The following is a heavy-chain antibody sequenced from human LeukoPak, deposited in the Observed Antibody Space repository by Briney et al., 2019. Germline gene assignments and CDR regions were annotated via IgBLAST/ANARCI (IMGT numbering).Heavy chain of an antibody. D-gene: IGHD3-9*01. V-gene: IGHV4-61*01. CDR3: ARGLVLRYFDWPTGFDY. CDR2: IYYSGST. J-gene: IGHJ4*02. Sequence: PSETLSLTCTVSGGSVSSGSYYWSWIRQPPGKGLEWIGYIYYSGSTNYNPSLKSRVTISVDTSKNQFSLKLSSVTAADTAVYYCARGLVLRYFDWPTGFDYWGQGTLVTVSS. CDR1: GGSVSSGSYY.